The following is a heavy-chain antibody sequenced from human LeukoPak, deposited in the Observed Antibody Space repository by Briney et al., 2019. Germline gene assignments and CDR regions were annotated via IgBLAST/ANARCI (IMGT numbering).Heavy chain of an antibody. V-gene: IGHV3-23*01. CDR2: ISGSGGST. CDR3: AKDVSRFLEWFSVGT. D-gene: IGHD3-3*01. CDR1: GFTFISYA. J-gene: IGHJ4*02. Sequence: GGSLRLSCAASGFTFISYAMSWVRQAPGQGLEWVSAISGSGGSTYYADTVNGRFTSSRDNSKYTLSLQMNPLRLEDTVVYLCAKDVSRFLEWFSVGTGGEGTLVTVSS.